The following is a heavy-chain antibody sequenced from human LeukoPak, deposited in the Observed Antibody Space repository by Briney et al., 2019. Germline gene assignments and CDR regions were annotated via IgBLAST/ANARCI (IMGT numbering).Heavy chain of an antibody. Sequence: SETLSLTCAVYGGSFSGYYWSWIRQPPGKGLEWIGEIYHSGSTNYNPSLKSRVTISVDTSKKQFSLKLSSVTSADTAVYYCARGPITMVRGFTIIFNYYYYGMDVWGQGTTVTVS. CDR1: GGSFSGYY. V-gene: IGHV4-34*01. D-gene: IGHD3-10*01. J-gene: IGHJ6*02. CDR3: ARGPITMVRGFTIIFNYYYYGMDV. CDR2: IYHSGST.